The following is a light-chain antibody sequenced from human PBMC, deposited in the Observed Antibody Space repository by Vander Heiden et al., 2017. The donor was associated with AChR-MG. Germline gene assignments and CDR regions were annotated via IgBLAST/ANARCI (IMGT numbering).Light chain of an antibody. CDR2: DNN. CDR1: SSNIGHDY. CDR3: GTWDSSLSVVV. Sequence: QSVLTQPPSVSAAPGQKVTISCSGSSSNIGHDYVSWYQHLPGTAPKLLIYDNNQRPSGIPDRFSGSKSGTSATLGITGLQTGDEADYYCGTWDSSLSVVVFGGGTKLTGL. J-gene: IGLJ2*01. V-gene: IGLV1-51*01.